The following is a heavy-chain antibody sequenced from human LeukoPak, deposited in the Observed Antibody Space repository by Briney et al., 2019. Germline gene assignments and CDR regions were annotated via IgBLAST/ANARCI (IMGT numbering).Heavy chain of an antibody. CDR1: GGSISSGDYY. Sequence: PSQTLSLTCTVSGGSISSGDYYWSWIRQPPGKGLEWLGYIYYSGSTYYNPSLKSRVTISVDTSKNQFSLKLSSVTAADTAVYYCARVGVSSNWFDPWGQGTLVTVSS. V-gene: IGHV4-30-4*01. D-gene: IGHD3-3*01. CDR3: ARVGVSSNWFDP. J-gene: IGHJ5*02. CDR2: IYYSGST.